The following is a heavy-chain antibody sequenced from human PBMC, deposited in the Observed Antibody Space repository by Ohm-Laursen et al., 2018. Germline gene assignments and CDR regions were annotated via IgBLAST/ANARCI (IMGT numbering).Heavy chain of an antibody. CDR1: GGSISGYY. CDR2: IYDSGRT. D-gene: IGHD5-18*01. Sequence: SETLSLTCSVSGGSISGYYWSWIRQPPGKGLEWIGYIYDSGRTNYNPSLKSRVSTSVDTSKNQVSLKLTSVTAADTAVYYCARSGYSYGPFDYWGQGTLVTVSS. J-gene: IGHJ4*02. CDR3: ARSGYSYGPFDY. V-gene: IGHV4-59*12.